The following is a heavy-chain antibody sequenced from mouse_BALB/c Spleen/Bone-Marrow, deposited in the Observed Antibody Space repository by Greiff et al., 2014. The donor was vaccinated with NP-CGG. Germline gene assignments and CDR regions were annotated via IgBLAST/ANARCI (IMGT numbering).Heavy chain of an antibody. J-gene: IGHJ3*01. CDR1: GYTFTDYN. Sequence: EVNLVESGPELVRPGASVKISCKASGYTFTDYNIYWVKQSHGKSLEWIGYIYPYSGGTGYNQKFKSKATLTVDNSSTTAYMELRSLTSEDSAVYYCARGNWDFAYWGQGTLVTVST. D-gene: IGHD4-1*01. CDR2: IYPYSGGT. CDR3: ARGNWDFAY. V-gene: IGHV1S29*02.